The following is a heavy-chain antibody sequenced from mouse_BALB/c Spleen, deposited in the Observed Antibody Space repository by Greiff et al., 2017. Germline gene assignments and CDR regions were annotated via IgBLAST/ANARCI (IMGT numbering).Heavy chain of an antibody. J-gene: IGHJ3*01. V-gene: IGHV5-6-4*01. Sequence: EVKLVESGGGLVKPGGSLKLSCAASGFTFSSYTMSWVRQTPEKRLEWVATISSGGSYTYYPDSVKGRFTISRDNAKNTLYLQMSSLKSEDTAMYYCTRDQLRLLACWGQGTLVTVSA. CDR1: GFTFSSYT. CDR3: TRDQLRLLAC. CDR2: ISSGGSYT. D-gene: IGHD1-2*01.